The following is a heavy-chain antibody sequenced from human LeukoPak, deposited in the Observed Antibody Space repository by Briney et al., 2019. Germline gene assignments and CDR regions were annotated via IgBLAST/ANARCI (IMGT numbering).Heavy chain of an antibody. CDR1: GYTYTSYG. D-gene: IGHD2-2*01. CDR2: ISAYNGNT. V-gene: IGHV1-18*01. Sequence: ASVKVSCKASGYTYTSYGISWGRQAPGQGLEWMGWISAYNGNTNYALKLQGRVTMTTDTSTSTAYMELRSLRSDDTAVYYCARDWDDGCSSTSCPSFDYWGQGTLVTVSS. J-gene: IGHJ4*02. CDR3: ARDWDDGCSSTSCPSFDY.